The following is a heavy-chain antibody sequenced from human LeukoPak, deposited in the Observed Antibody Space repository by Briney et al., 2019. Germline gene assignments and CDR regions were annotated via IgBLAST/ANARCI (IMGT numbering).Heavy chain of an antibody. CDR3: ARGSYDSSDFEYFHH. D-gene: IGHD3-22*01. CDR1: GFTFTAYH. CDR2: INPNSGGT. V-gene: IGHV1-2*02. J-gene: IGHJ1*01. Sequence: RASVKVSCKASGFTFTAYHMHWVRQAPGQGLEWMGWINPNSGGTNYAQKFQGRVTMTRDTSIGTAYMELNRLRSDDTAAYYCARGSYDSSDFEYFHHWGQGTLVTVSS.